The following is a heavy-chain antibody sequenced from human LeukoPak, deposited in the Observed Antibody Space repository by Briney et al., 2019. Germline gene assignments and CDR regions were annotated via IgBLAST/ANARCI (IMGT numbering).Heavy chain of an antibody. CDR1: GFTFSSYS. V-gene: IGHV3-21*01. J-gene: IGHJ3*02. D-gene: IGHD6-13*01. CDR3: ARDRPRGIAAAVGGAFDI. Sequence: GGSLRLSCAASGFTFSSYSMNWVRQAPGKGLEWVSSISSSSSYIYYADSVKGRFTISRDNAKNSLYLQMNSLRAEDTAVYYCARDRPRGIAAAVGGAFDIWGQGTMVTVSS. CDR2: ISSSSSYI.